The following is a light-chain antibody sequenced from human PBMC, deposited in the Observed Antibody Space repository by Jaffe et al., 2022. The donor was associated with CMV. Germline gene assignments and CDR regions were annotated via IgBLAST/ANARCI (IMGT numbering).Light chain of an antibody. J-gene: IGKJ4*01. Sequence: EIVLTQSPATMSLSPGERATLSCRASQRISSTNLAWYQQKPGQPPRLLIYGASSRATGIPDRFSGSGSGTDFSLTISRLEPEDFAMYFCHQYGSPPLTFGGGTKVELK. CDR3: HQYGSPPLT. CDR1: QRISSTN. CDR2: GAS. V-gene: IGKV3-20*01.